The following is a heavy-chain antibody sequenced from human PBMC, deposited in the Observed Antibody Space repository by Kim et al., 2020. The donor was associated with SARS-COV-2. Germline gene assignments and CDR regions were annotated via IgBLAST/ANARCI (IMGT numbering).Heavy chain of an antibody. Sequence: GGSLRLSCAASGFTFSSYAMHWVRHAPGKGLEWVAVISYDGSNKYYADSVKGRFTISRDNSKNTLYLQMNSLRAEDTAVYYCARARGGSYYYGMDVWGQG. J-gene: IGHJ6*02. CDR3: ARARGGSYYYGMDV. V-gene: IGHV3-30-3*01. D-gene: IGHD1-26*01. CDR2: ISYDGSNK. CDR1: GFTFSSYA.